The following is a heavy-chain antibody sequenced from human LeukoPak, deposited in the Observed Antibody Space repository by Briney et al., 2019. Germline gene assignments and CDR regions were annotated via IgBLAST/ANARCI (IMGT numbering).Heavy chain of an antibody. Sequence: GGSLRLSCAASGFTFSSYGMHWVRQAPGKGLAWVAFIRYDGSNKYYADSVKGRFTISRDNSKNTLYLQMNSLRAEDTAVYYCAKDHRYYDILTPYYFDYWGQGTLVTVSS. CDR1: GFTFSSYG. V-gene: IGHV3-30*02. D-gene: IGHD3-9*01. CDR2: IRYDGSNK. J-gene: IGHJ4*02. CDR3: AKDHRYYDILTPYYFDY.